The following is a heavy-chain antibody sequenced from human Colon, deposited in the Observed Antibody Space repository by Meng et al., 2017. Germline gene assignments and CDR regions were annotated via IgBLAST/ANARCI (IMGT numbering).Heavy chain of an antibody. CDR2: AST. V-gene: IGHV4-61*08. CDR1: GGSVSSAGDQ. CDR3: ARDHMGSLDY. J-gene: IGHJ4*02. Sequence: QVLLQESGPGLVRPSETLSLICSVAGGSVSSAGDQWSWIRQPPGKGLEWIGYASTNYNPSLKSRVTISVDTSKNQFSLRLTSVTAADTAVYYCARDHMGSLDYWGQGILVTVSS. D-gene: IGHD1-26*01.